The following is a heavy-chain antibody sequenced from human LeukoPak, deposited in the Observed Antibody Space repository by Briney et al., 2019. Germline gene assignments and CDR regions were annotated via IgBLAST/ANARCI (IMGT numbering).Heavy chain of an antibody. J-gene: IGHJ4*02. D-gene: IGHD2-2*01. CDR1: GFTFSSYA. Sequence: GGPLRLSCAASGFTFSSYAMSWVRQAPGKGLEWVSAISGSGGSTYYADSVKGRFTISRDNSKNTLYLQMNSLRAEDTAVYYCAKDSTSCYASDYWGQGTLVTVSS. CDR3: AKDSTSCYASDY. V-gene: IGHV3-23*01. CDR2: ISGSGGST.